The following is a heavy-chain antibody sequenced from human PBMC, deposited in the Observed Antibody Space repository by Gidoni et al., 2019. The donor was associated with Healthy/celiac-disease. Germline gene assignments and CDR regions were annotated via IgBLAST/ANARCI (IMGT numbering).Heavy chain of an antibody. D-gene: IGHD1-1*01. J-gene: IGHJ5*02. CDR1: GFSLSTSGMC. Sequence: QVTLRESGPALVKPTQTLTLTCTFSGFSLSTSGMCVSWIRQPPGKALEWLALIDWDDDKYYSTSLKTRLTISKDTSKNQVVLTMTNMDPVDTATYYCARIATRYNWNDVLGIDPWGQGTLVTVSS. CDR2: IDWDDDK. CDR3: ARIATRYNWNDVLGIDP. V-gene: IGHV2-70*01.